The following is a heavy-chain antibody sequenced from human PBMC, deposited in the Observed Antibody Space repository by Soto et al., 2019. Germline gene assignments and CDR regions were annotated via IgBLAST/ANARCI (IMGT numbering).Heavy chain of an antibody. V-gene: IGHV4-34*01. J-gene: IGHJ4*02. Sequence: SETLSLTCAVYGGSFSGYYWSWIRQPPGKGLEWIGEINHSGSTNYNPSLKSRVTISVDTSENQFSLKLSSVTAADTAVYYCARFPRGYSYGHFDYWGQGTLVTVSS. CDR1: GGSFSGYY. D-gene: IGHD5-18*01. CDR3: ARFPRGYSYGHFDY. CDR2: INHSGST.